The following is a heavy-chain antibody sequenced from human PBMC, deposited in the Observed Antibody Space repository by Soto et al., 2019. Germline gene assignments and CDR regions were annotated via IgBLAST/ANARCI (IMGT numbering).Heavy chain of an antibody. Sequence: GGSLRLSCAASRFTFSIYAMYWVRQAPGKGLEWVSAISVTGDATYYADSVEGRFTISRDNSKNTLYLQWSSLKASDTAMYYCARLEDSSGNPPFAFDYWGQGTLVTVSS. D-gene: IGHD3-22*01. V-gene: IGHV3-23*01. CDR3: ARLEDSSGNPPFAFDY. CDR1: RFTFSIYA. CDR2: ISVTGDAT. J-gene: IGHJ4*02.